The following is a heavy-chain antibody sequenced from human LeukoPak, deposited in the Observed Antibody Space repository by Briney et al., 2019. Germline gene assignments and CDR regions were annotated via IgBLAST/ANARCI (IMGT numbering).Heavy chain of an antibody. Sequence: GGSLRLSCAASGFTFSSYAMSWVRQAPGKGLEWVSAISGSSGSTYYADSVKGRFTISRDNSKNTLYLQMNSLRAEDTAVYYCARASGSGWYYFDYWGQGTLVTVSS. CDR3: ARASGSGWYYFDY. CDR1: GFTFSSYA. J-gene: IGHJ4*02. V-gene: IGHV3-23*01. CDR2: ISGSSGST. D-gene: IGHD6-19*01.